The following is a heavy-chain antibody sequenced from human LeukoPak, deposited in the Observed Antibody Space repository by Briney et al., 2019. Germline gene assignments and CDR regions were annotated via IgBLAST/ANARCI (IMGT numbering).Heavy chain of an antibody. CDR2: IWSDGSQK. Sequence: GGSLRLSCAASGSIFSSYGFHWVRQAPGKGLEWVAAIWSDGSQKYYTDSVKGRFTISRDDSKSTLYLHTNSLRAEDTAVYSCARDMSRYVFDIWGQGTMVTVSS. J-gene: IGHJ3*02. V-gene: IGHV3-33*01. CDR3: ARDMSRYVFDI. CDR1: GSIFSSYG. D-gene: IGHD3-10*02.